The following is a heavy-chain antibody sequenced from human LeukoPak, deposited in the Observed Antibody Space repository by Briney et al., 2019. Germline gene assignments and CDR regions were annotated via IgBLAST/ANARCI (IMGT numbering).Heavy chain of an antibody. J-gene: IGHJ4*02. Sequence: GASVKVSCKASGYTFTSYYMHWVRQAPGQGLEWMGIINPSGGSTSYAQKFQGRVIMTRNTSISTAYMELSSLRSEDTAVYYCARTTAPAYYGSGNFDYWGQGTLVTVSS. CDR1: GYTFTSYY. CDR3: ARTTAPAYYGSGNFDY. CDR2: INPSGGST. V-gene: IGHV1-46*01. D-gene: IGHD3-10*01.